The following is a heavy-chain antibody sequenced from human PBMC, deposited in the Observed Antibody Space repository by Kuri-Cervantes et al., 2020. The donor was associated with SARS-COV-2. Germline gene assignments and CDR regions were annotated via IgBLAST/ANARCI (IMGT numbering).Heavy chain of an antibody. CDR1: GGTFSSYA. Sequence: SVKVSCKASGGTFSSYAISWVRQAPGQGLEWMGGIIPIFGTANYAQKFQGRVTITADESTSTAYMELSSLRSEDTAVYYCALTKDTAMVTPDYWGQGTLVTVSS. CDR3: ALTKDTAMVTPDY. CDR2: IIPIFGTA. J-gene: IGHJ4*02. D-gene: IGHD5-18*01. V-gene: IGHV1-69*13.